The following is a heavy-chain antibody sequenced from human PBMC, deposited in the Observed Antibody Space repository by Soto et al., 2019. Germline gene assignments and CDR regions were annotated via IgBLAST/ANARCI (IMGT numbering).Heavy chain of an antibody. CDR2: MNPNSGNT. J-gene: IGHJ4*02. CDR1: GYTFTSYD. CDR3: ARNLDTFGGVIVDY. D-gene: IGHD3-16*02. Sequence: QVQLVQSGAEVKKPGTSVKVSCKASGYTFTSYDINWVRQATGQGLEWMGWMNPNSGNTGYAQKFQGRVTMTRNTSISTAYMELSILRSEDTAVYYCARNLDTFGGVIVDYWGQGTLVTVSS. V-gene: IGHV1-8*01.